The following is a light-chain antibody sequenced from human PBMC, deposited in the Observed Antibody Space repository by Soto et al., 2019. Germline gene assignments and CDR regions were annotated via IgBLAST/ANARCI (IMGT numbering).Light chain of an antibody. V-gene: IGLV2-23*01. CDR1: SSDVGSYNL. J-gene: IGLJ2*01. CDR3: CSYAGSSTSYVV. CDR2: EGS. Sequence: QSALTQPASVSGSPGQSITISCTGTSSDVGSYNLVSWYQQHPGKAPKLMIYEGSKRPSGVSNRFSGSKSGNTASLTISGLQAEYEADYYCCSYAGSSTSYVVFGGGTKLTVL.